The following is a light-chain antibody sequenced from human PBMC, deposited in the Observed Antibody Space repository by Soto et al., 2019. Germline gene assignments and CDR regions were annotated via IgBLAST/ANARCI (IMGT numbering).Light chain of an antibody. CDR2: SAS. CDR1: QSIGGY. J-gene: IGKJ5*01. CDR3: QQSFTVPIT. Sequence: DIQMTQSPSSLSVSVVDRVTITFRASQSIGGYLSWYQQKPGKAPKFLIYSASTLQRGVPSRFGGSGSGTDFTLTITGLQPEDFATYYCQQSFTVPITFGQGTRLEIK. V-gene: IGKV1-39*01.